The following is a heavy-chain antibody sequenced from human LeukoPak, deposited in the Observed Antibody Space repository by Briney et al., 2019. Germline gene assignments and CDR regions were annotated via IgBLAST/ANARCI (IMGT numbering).Heavy chain of an antibody. V-gene: IGHV3-30*04. D-gene: IGHD5-12*01. CDR1: GFTFRSYA. CDR2: ISGDGRNI. Sequence: GRSLRLSCAASGFTFRSYAMHWVRQAPGKGLEWVTFISGDGRNIGYADSVKGRFTISRDNSKNALYLQMNSLRVEDTAMYYCARVSYSGYDLDYWGQGTLVTVSS. J-gene: IGHJ4*02. CDR3: ARVSYSGYDLDY.